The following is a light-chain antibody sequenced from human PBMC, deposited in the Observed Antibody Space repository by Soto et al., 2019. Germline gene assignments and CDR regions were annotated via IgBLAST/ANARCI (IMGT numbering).Light chain of an antibody. V-gene: IGKV1-5*03. CDR1: QSISSW. CDR3: QQYKSYPWT. J-gene: IGKJ1*01. Sequence: DNHMTQSPSTLSASVGDRVTITCRASQSISSWLAWYQQKPGKAPNLLIYKASSLRSGVPSRFSGSGSGTEFTLTISSLQLDDSATYYCQQYKSYPWTFGQGTKVDIK. CDR2: KAS.